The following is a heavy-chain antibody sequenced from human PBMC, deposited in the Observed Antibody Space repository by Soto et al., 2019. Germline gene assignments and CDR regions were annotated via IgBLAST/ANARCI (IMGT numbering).Heavy chain of an antibody. CDR1: GFTFSSYA. D-gene: IGHD6-6*01. CDR3: AKDRTAARPRAFDI. CDR2: ISGSGGST. Sequence: EVQLLESGGGLVQPGGSLRLSCAASGFTFSSYAMSWVRQAPGKGLEWVSAISGSGGSTYYADSVKGRFTISRDNTKNTLYLQKKSLKAEDTAVYYCAKDRTAARPRAFDIWGQGTMVTVSS. J-gene: IGHJ3*02. V-gene: IGHV3-23*01.